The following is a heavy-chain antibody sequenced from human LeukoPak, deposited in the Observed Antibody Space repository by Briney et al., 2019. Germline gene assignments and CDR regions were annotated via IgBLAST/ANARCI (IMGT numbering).Heavy chain of an antibody. D-gene: IGHD6-19*01. CDR2: ISSSGNTT. Sequence: SGGSLRLSCAASGFTFSGYAMSWVRQAPGKGLEWVSYISSSGNTTYNADSVKGRFSITRDSAKNSLYLQMNSLRAEDTAVYYCARDGGSAWFLDYWGQGTLVTVSS. CDR3: ARDGGSAWFLDY. V-gene: IGHV3-11*04. CDR1: GFTFSGYA. J-gene: IGHJ4*02.